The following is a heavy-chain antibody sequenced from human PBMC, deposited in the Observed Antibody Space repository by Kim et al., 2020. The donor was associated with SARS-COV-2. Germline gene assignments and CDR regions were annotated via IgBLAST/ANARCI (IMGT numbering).Heavy chain of an antibody. CDR2: IKQDGSEK. CDR1: GFTFSSYW. V-gene: IGHV3-7*01. CDR3: ARDLRQWLVRWFDP. Sequence: GGSLRLSCAASGFTFSSYWMSWVRQAPGKGLEWVANIKQDGSEKYYVDSVKGRFTISRDNAKNSLYLQMNSLRAEDTAVYYCARDLRQWLVRWFDPWGQGTLVTVSS. D-gene: IGHD6-19*01. J-gene: IGHJ5*02.